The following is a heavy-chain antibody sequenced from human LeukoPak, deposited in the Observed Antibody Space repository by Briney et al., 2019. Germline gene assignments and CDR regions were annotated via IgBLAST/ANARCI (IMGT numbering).Heavy chain of an antibody. D-gene: IGHD2-8*02. Sequence: GGSLRLSCAASGFTFDDYAMHWVRQAPGKGLEWVSLISWDGGSTYYADSVKGRFTISRDNSKNPLYLQMNSLRAEDTALYYCAKDTTGTGTFYYVDVWGKGTTVTVSS. CDR2: ISWDGGST. J-gene: IGHJ6*03. V-gene: IGHV3-43D*03. CDR1: GFTFDDYA. CDR3: AKDTTGTGTFYYVDV.